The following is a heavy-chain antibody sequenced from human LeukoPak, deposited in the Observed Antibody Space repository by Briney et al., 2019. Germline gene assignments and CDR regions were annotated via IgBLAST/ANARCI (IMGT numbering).Heavy chain of an antibody. D-gene: IGHD2-2*01. CDR2: ISGSGGST. Sequence: GGSLRLSCAASGFTFSSYAMSWVRQAPGKGLEWVSTISGSGGSTYCADSVRGRFTISRDNSKNTLYLTMTSLRAEDTAVYYCAKDPLGGDCSSTSCYVLRPFDFWGQGTLVTVSS. CDR3: AKDPLGGDCSSTSCYVLRPFDF. J-gene: IGHJ4*02. CDR1: GFTFSSYA. V-gene: IGHV3-23*01.